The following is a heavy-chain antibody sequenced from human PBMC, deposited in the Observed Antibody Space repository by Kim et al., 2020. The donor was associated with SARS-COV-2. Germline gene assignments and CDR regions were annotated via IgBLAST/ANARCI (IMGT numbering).Heavy chain of an antibody. J-gene: IGHJ6*02. V-gene: IGHV4-39*01. Sequence: SETLSLTCTVSGGSISSSSYYWGWIRQPPGKGLEWIGSIYYSGSTYYNPSLKSRVTISVDTSKNQFSLKLSSVTAADTAVYYCARHPSFSIAAAGLYGMDVWGQGTTVTVSS. D-gene: IGHD6-13*01. CDR3: ARHPSFSIAAAGLYGMDV. CDR2: IYYSGST. CDR1: GGSISSSSYY.